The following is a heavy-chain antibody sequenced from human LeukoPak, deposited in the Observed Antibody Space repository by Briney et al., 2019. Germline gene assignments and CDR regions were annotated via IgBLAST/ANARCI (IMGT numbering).Heavy chain of an antibody. CDR1: GYTFTGYY. D-gene: IGHD3-22*01. J-gene: IGHJ3*02. CDR3: ARDRYYYEPRDAFDI. Sequence: ASVKVSCKASGYTFTGYYMHWVRQAPGQGLEWMGWINPNSGGTNYAQKFQGRVTMTRDTSISTAYMELSRLRSNDTAVYYCARDRYYYEPRDAFDIWGQGTMVTVSS. V-gene: IGHV1-2*02. CDR2: INPNSGGT.